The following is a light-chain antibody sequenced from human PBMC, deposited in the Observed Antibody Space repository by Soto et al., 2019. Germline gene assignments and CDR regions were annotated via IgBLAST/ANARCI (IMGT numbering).Light chain of an antibody. Sequence: QSVLTQPPSVSGAPGQRITISCTGSSYNIGAGYDVHWYRQLPGTAPKLLIFADTKRPSGVPDRFSGSKSGTSASLAITGLQAEDEADYYCQSYDSSLSGLYVFGTGTKVTVL. CDR3: QSYDSSLSGLYV. J-gene: IGLJ1*01. V-gene: IGLV1-40*01. CDR2: ADT. CDR1: SYNIGAGYD.